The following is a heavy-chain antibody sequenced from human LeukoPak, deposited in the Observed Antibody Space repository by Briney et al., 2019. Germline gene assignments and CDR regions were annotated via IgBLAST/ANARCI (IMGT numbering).Heavy chain of an antibody. J-gene: IGHJ4*02. CDR2: IYSGGST. CDR3: AKVSGSYRFFDY. CDR1: GFTFSSYG. Sequence: GGSLRLSCAASGFTFSSYGMHWVRQAPGKGLEWISVIYSGGSTYYADSVKGRFTISRDNSKNTLYLQMNSLRAEDTAVYYCAKVSGSYRFFDYWGQGTLVTVSS. D-gene: IGHD3-16*02. V-gene: IGHV3-NL1*01.